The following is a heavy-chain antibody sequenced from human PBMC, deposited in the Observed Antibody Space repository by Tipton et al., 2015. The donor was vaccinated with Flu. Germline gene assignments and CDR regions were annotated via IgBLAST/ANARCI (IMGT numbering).Heavy chain of an antibody. CDR1: GDSVSSNSAA. CDR2: TYYRSKWYN. V-gene: IGHV6-1*01. D-gene: IGHD6-19*01. J-gene: IGHJ6*02. Sequence: GLVKPSQTLSLTCAISGDSVSSNSAAWNWIRQSPLRGLEWLGRTYYRSKWYNDYAVSVKSRITINPDTSKNQFSLQLNSVTPEDTAVYYCATEGSGWYGSLAFYGMGVWGQGTTVTVSS. CDR3: ATEGSGWYGSLAFYGMGV.